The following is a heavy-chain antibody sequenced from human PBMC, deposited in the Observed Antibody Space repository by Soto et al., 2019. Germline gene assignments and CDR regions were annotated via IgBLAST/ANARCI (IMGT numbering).Heavy chain of an antibody. CDR2: ISYDGSNK. CDR1: GFTFSSYA. V-gene: IGHV3-30-3*01. CDR3: ARESSYCTNGVCFRRDAFDI. D-gene: IGHD2-8*01. Sequence: QVQLVESGGGVVQPGRSLRLSCAASGFTFSSYAMHWVRQAPGKGLEWVAVISYDGSNKYYADSVKGRFTISRDNSKKTLCLQMNSLRAEDMAVYYCARESSYCTNGVCFRRDAFDIWGQGTMVTVSS. J-gene: IGHJ3*02.